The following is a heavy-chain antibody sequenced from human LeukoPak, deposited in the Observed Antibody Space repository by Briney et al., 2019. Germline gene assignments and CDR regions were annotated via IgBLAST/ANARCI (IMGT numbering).Heavy chain of an antibody. CDR3: ANDWWDLYYFDF. J-gene: IGHJ4*02. CDR2: ISGSGGST. V-gene: IGHV3-23*01. CDR1: GVTFSSYS. Sequence: GGSLRLYCAASGVTFSSYSMNWVRQAPGKGLEWVSGISGSGGSTYHADSVKGRFTISRDNSKNTLYLLMDSLRAEDTAVYYCANDWWDLYYFDFWGQGTLVTVSS. D-gene: IGHD1-26*01.